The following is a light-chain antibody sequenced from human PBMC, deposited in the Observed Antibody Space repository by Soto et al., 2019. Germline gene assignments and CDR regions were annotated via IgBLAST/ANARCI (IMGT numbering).Light chain of an antibody. CDR1: QSVSSY. CDR2: AAS. V-gene: IGKV1-39*01. J-gene: IGKJ3*01. CDR3: QQSYSTPLT. Sequence: TQSPATLSLSPGERATLSCRASQSVSSYLAWYQQKPGKAPKLLIYAASSLQSGVPSRFSGSGSGTDFTLTISSLQPEDFATYYCQQSYSTPLTFGPGTKVDIK.